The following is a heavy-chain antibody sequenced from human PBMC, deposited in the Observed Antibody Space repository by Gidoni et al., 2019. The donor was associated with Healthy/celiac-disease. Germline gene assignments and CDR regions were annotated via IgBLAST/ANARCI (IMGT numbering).Heavy chain of an antibody. CDR3: AREFLGLPSIHP. J-gene: IGHJ5*02. CDR2: T. D-gene: IGHD3-9*01. Sequence: TYYNPSLKSRVTISVDTSKNQFSLKLSSVTAADTAVYYCAREFLGLPSIHPWGQGTLVTVSS. V-gene: IGHV4-30-2*05.